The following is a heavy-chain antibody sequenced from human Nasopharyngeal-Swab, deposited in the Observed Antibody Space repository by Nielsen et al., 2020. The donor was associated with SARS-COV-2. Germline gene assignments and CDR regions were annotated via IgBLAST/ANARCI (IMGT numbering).Heavy chain of an antibody. CDR3: ARVLMGFREFDY. Sequence: SETLSLTCTVPGGSISSSSYYWGWIRQPPGKGLEWIGSIYYSGSTYYNPSLKSRVTISVDTSKNQFSLKLSSVTAADTAVYYCARVLMGFREFDYWGQGTLVTVSS. CDR1: GGSISSSSYY. J-gene: IGHJ4*02. V-gene: IGHV4-39*07. CDR2: IYYSGST. D-gene: IGHD3-10*01.